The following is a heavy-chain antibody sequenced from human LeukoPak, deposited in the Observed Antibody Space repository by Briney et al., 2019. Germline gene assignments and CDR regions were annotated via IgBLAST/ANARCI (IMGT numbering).Heavy chain of an antibody. CDR3: AKWGSSGVYFDY. V-gene: IGHV3-23*01. J-gene: IGHJ4*02. Sequence: PTGGSLRLSCAASGFTFSSYAMSWVRQAPGKGLEWVSAISGSGGSTYYADSVKGRFTISRDNSKNTLYLQMNSLRAEGTAVYYCAKWGSSGVYFDYWGQGTLVTVSS. D-gene: IGHD3-22*01. CDR2: ISGSGGST. CDR1: GFTFSSYA.